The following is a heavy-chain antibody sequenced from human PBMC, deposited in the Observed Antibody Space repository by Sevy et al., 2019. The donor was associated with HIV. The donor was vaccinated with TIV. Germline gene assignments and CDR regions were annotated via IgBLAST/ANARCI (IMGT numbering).Heavy chain of an antibody. J-gene: IGHJ4*02. CDR3: VRDSGSYSLFDY. CDR2: IYSGGST. V-gene: IGHV3-53*01. CDR1: GFTVSNNY. Sequence: GGSLRLSCAASGFTVSNNYMSWVRQAPGKGLEWVSVIYSGGSTYYADSVKGRFTISRDSSKNTLYLQMNSLRAEDTAVYFCVRDSGSYSLFDYWGQGTLVTVSS. D-gene: IGHD3-10*01.